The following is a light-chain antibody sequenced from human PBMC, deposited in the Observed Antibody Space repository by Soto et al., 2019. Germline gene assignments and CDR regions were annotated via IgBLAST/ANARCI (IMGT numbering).Light chain of an antibody. V-gene: IGLV2-14*01. Sequence: QPALTQPASVSGSPGQSITISCTGTSSDVGGYNYVSWYQQHPGKAPKLMIYDVSNRPSGVSNRFSGSKSGNTASLTISGLQAEDEADYYCGSYTSSSTFYVFGTGTKVTV. CDR3: GSYTSSSTFYV. J-gene: IGLJ1*01. CDR1: SSDVGGYNY. CDR2: DVS.